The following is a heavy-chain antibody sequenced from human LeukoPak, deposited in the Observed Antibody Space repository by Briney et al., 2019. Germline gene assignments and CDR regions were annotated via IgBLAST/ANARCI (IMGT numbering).Heavy chain of an antibody. V-gene: IGHV3-30*18. D-gene: IGHD1-26*01. CDR1: GFTFSKYG. CDR2: ISYDGDDK. J-gene: IGHJ4*02. CDR3: AKEGDLVGVTYYFDY. Sequence: GGSLRLSCVASGFTFSKYGMHWVRQAPGKGLEWVALISYDGDDKYYADSVKGRFTVSRDNSKNTLYLQMNSLRVEDAAVYYCAKEGDLVGVTYYFDYWGQGTLVTVSS.